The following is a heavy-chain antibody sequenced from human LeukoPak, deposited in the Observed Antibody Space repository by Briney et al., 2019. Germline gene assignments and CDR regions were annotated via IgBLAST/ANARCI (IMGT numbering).Heavy chain of an antibody. CDR1: GFTVSSNY. D-gene: IGHD1-26*01. J-gene: IGHJ4*02. Sequence: GGSLRLSCAASGFTVSSNYMNWVRQAPGKGLEWVSVIYSGGSTYYADSVKGRFTISRDNSKNTLYLQMNSLRPEDTAVYYCARDGGGGGSYPDYWGQGTLVTVSS. V-gene: IGHV3-53*05. CDR3: ARDGGGGGSYPDY. CDR2: IYSGGST.